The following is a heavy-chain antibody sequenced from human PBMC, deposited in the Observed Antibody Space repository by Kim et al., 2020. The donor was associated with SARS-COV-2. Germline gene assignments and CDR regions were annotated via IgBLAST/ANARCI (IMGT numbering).Heavy chain of an antibody. J-gene: IGHJ5*02. Sequence: SETLSLTCSVSGGAIRGYYWAWIRQPPGKRLEWIGYVYHTGSTNYNPSLRGRVTISLDTSKRQVSLTLTSVIAADTAVYYCASTGVGAVGWFGPWGQGTLVSVSS. V-gene: IGHV4-59*01. CDR2: VYHTGST. D-gene: IGHD1-26*01. CDR1: GGAIRGYY. CDR3: ASTGVGAVGWFGP.